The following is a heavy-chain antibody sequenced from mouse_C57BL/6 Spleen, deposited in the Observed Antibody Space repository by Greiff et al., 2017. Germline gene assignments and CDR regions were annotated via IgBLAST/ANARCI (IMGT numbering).Heavy chain of an antibody. CDR1: GFTFSSYA. J-gene: IGHJ4*01. Sequence: EVKLVESGGGLVKPGGSLKLSCAASGFTFSSYAMSWVRQTPEKRLEWVATISDGGSYTYYPDNVKGRFTISRDNAKNNLYLQMSHLKSEDTAMYYCAREGDYGGDYYAMDYWGQGTSVTVSS. D-gene: IGHD2-4*01. CDR2: ISDGGSYT. V-gene: IGHV5-4*01. CDR3: AREGDYGGDYYAMDY.